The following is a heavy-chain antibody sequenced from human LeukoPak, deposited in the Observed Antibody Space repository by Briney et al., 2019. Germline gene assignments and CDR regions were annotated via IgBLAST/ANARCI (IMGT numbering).Heavy chain of an antibody. D-gene: IGHD6-19*01. CDR1: GGSISSSRYY. CDR3: ARRNVAVAGPFDY. J-gene: IGHJ4*02. CDR2: IYYSGST. Sequence: SETLSLTCTDSGGSISSSRYYWGWIRQPPGKGLEWIGSIYYSGSTYYNPSLKSRVAISVDTSKNQFSLKLSSVTAADTAVYYCARRNVAVAGPFDYWGQGTLVTVSS. V-gene: IGHV4-39*01.